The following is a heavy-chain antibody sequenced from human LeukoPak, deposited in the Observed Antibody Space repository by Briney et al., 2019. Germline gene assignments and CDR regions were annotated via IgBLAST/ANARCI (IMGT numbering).Heavy chain of an antibody. CDR3: ATDLLWFGELWPLGV. V-gene: IGHV1-24*01. Sequence: ASVKVSCKVSGYTLTELSMHWVRQAPGKGLEWMGGFDPEDGETIYAQKFQGRVTMTEDTSTDTAYMELSSLRSEDTAVYYCATDLLWFGELWPLGVWGQGTTVTVSS. CDR1: GYTLTELS. D-gene: IGHD3-10*01. J-gene: IGHJ6*02. CDR2: FDPEDGET.